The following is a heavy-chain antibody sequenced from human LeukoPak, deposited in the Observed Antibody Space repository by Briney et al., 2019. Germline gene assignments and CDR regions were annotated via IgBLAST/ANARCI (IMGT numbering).Heavy chain of an antibody. CDR2: ISGSGGST. V-gene: IGHV3-23*01. CDR1: GFTFSSYA. CDR3: AKDPTIVVVPAATGYNY. Sequence: GGSLRLPCAPCGFTFSSYAMSWVRQAPGQGLEWVSAISGSGGSTYYADSVKGRFTISRDNSKNTLYLQMNSLRAEDTAVYYCAKDPTIVVVPAATGYNYWGQGTLVTVSS. D-gene: IGHD2-2*01. J-gene: IGHJ4*02.